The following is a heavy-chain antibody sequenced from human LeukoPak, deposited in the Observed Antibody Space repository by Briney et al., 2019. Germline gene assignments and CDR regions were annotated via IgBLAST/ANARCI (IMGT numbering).Heavy chain of an antibody. CDR3: ARDRDSSGYRYYFDY. D-gene: IGHD3-22*01. J-gene: IGHJ4*02. Sequence: SVKVSCKASGGTFSSYAISWVRQAPGQGLEWMGRIIPILGIANYAQKFQGRVTITADKSTSTAYMELSSLRPEDTAVYYCARDRDSSGYRYYFDYWGQGTLVTVSS. CDR2: IIPILGIA. CDR1: GGTFSSYA. V-gene: IGHV1-69*04.